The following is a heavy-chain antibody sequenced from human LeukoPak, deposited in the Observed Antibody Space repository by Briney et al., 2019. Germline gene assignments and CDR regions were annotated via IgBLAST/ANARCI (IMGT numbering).Heavy chain of an antibody. D-gene: IGHD1-1*01. CDR1: GGSISSYY. CDR3: AREGTAGTNLNWFDP. V-gene: IGHV4-59*01. J-gene: IGHJ5*02. Sequence: PSETLSLTCTVSGGSISSYYWSWIRQPPGKGLEWIGYISYSGSTNFNPSLKSRVTISVNTSKNQFSLKLSSVTAADTAVYYCAREGTAGTNLNWFDPWGQGTLVTVSS. CDR2: ISYSGST.